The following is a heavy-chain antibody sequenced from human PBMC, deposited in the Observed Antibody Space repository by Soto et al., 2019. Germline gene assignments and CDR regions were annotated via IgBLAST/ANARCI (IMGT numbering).Heavy chain of an antibody. Sequence: GGSLRLSCAGSGFTLSDHYIDWVRQAPGKGLEWVGRSRDKAQGYSTAYAASVKGRFTISRDDSKNTAYLQMNSLKTEDTAVYYCTRREAVAGSDYFGMDVWGQGTTVTVSS. D-gene: IGHD6-19*01. CDR1: GFTLSDHY. CDR3: TRREAVAGSDYFGMDV. CDR2: SRDKAQGYST. J-gene: IGHJ6*02. V-gene: IGHV3-72*01.